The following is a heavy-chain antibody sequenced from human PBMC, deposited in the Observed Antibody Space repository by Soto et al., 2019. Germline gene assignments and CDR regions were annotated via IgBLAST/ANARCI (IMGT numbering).Heavy chain of an antibody. CDR2: IYHSGST. D-gene: IGHD5-18*01. J-gene: IGHJ4*02. V-gene: IGHV4-30-2*02. Sequence: PSETLSLTCAVSGGSISSGGYSWSWIRQPPGKGLEWIGYIYHSGSTNYNPSLKSRVTISVDTSKNQFSLKLSSVTAADTAVYYCARYSYDQDYFDYWGQGTLVTVSS. CDR1: GGSISSGGYS. CDR3: ARYSYDQDYFDY.